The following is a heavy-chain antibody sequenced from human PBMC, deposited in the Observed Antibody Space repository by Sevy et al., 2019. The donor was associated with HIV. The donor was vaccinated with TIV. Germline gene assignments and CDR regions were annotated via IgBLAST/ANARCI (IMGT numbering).Heavy chain of an antibody. J-gene: IGHJ4*02. CDR2: ISSSSSYT. D-gene: IGHD6-19*01. V-gene: IGHV3-11*06. CDR1: GFTFSDYY. Sequence: GGSLRLSCAASGFTFSDYYMSWIRQAPGKGLKWVSYISSSSSYTNYADSVKGRFTISRDNAKNSLYLQMNSLRAEDTAVYYCARDNIAVADDYWGQGTLVTVSS. CDR3: ARDNIAVADDY.